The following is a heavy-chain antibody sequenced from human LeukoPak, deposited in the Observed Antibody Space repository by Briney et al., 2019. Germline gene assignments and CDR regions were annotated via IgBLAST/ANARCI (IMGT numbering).Heavy chain of an antibody. Sequence: GGSLRLSCAASGFTFSSYAMSWVRQAPGKGLEWVSGISGSGDNTYYADSVKGRFTISRGNAKNSLYLQMNSLRAEDTAVYYCAINYACDYWGQGTLVTVSS. J-gene: IGHJ4*02. V-gene: IGHV3-23*01. CDR2: ISGSGDNT. D-gene: IGHD2-2*01. CDR1: GFTFSSYA. CDR3: AINYACDY.